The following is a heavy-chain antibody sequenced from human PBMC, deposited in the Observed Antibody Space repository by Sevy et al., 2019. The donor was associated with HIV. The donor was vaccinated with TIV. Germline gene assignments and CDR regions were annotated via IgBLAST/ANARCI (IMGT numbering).Heavy chain of an antibody. J-gene: IGHJ4*02. D-gene: IGHD3-10*01. Sequence: GGSLRLSCAASGFSFSGSAMHWVRQVSGKGLEWVGLIRNRADNYATSYGASMKGRFTISRDDSKNMAYLQMTRMKTDDTAVYYCTRSVTFFLGVIVDFDYWGQGTLVTVSS. CDR2: IRNRADNYAT. CDR3: TRSVTFFLGVIVDFDY. CDR1: GFSFSGSA. V-gene: IGHV3-73*01.